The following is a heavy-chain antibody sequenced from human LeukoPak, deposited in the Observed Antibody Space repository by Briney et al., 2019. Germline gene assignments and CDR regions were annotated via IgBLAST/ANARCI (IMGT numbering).Heavy chain of an antibody. CDR3: AKGVKVPLLRYFSYYMDV. CDR2: IRSTGDST. D-gene: IGHD3-9*01. V-gene: IGHV3-64*01. CDR1: GFTFSNFA. Sequence: GGSLRLSCAASGFTFSNFAIHWVRQAPGKGLEFVSGIRSTGDSTYYANSAKGRFTISRDNSKNTLYLQMVSLRAEDTAVYYCAKGVKVPLLRYFSYYMDVWGKGTTVTISS. J-gene: IGHJ6*03.